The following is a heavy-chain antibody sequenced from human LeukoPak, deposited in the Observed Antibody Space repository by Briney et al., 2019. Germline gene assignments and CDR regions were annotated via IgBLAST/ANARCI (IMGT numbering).Heavy chain of an antibody. CDR3: ASPGYCSSTSCYYYYMDV. D-gene: IGHD2-2*01. J-gene: IGHJ6*03. Sequence: PSENLSLXCTVSGGSISSYYWGWIRQPPGKGLEWSGYIYYSGSTNYNPSLKSRVTISVDTTKNQFSLKLSSVTAADTAVYYCASPGYCSSTSCYYYYMDVWGKRTTVTVSS. V-gene: IGHV4-59*01. CDR2: IYYSGST. CDR1: GGSISSYY.